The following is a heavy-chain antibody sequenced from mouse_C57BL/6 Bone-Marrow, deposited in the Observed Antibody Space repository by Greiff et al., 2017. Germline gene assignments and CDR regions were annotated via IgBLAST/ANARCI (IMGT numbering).Heavy chain of an antibody. Sequence: EVQLLESGGGLVQPGGSLKLSCAASGFTFSDYYMYWVRQTPEKRLEWVAYISNGGGSTYYPDTVKGRFTLSRDNAKNTLYLQRSRLKSEDTAMYYCARLTRVAYWGQGTLVTVSA. V-gene: IGHV5-12*01. CDR2: ISNGGGST. CDR3: ARLTRVAY. CDR1: GFTFSDYY. D-gene: IGHD1-1*01. J-gene: IGHJ3*01.